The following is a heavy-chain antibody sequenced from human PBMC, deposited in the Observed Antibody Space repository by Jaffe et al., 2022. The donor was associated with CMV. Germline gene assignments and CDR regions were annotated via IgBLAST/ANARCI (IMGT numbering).Heavy chain of an antibody. Sequence: EVQLVESGGGLVKPGGSLRLSCAASGFTFSSYSMNWVRQAPGKGLEWVSSISSSSSYIYYADSVKGRFTISRDNAKNSLYLQMNSLRAEDTAVYYCARAILIGYGDKRDYWGQGTLVTVSS. V-gene: IGHV3-21*01. CDR2: ISSSSSYI. J-gene: IGHJ4*02. CDR3: ARAILIGYGDKRDY. D-gene: IGHD4-17*01. CDR1: GFTFSSYS.